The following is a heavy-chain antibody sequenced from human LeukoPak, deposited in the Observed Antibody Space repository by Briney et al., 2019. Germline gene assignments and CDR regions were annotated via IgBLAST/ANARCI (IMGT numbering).Heavy chain of an antibody. CDR1: GFTFSSFA. Sequence: GGSLRLSCSASGFTFSSFAMFWVRQAPGKGLEYVSGISSDGGRTNYADSVKGRFTISRDNSKNTVYLQMNSLRAEDTAVYYCARVWQPPSGGYYGMDVWGQGTTVTVSS. CDR2: ISSDGGRT. CDR3: ARVWQPPSGGYYGMDV. D-gene: IGHD1-14*01. V-gene: IGHV3-64*04. J-gene: IGHJ6*02.